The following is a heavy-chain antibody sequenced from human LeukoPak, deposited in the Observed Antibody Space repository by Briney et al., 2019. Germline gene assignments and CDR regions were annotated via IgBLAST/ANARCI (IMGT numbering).Heavy chain of an antibody. Sequence: ASVKVSCKASGYTFTGYYMHWVRQAPGQGLEWMGWTNPNSGGTNYAQKFQGRVTMTRDTSISTAYMELSRLRSDDTAVYYCLLYQLLSANPDWFDPWGQGTLVTVSP. D-gene: IGHD2-2*01. V-gene: IGHV1-2*02. J-gene: IGHJ5*02. CDR1: GYTFTGYY. CDR3: LLYQLLSANPDWFDP. CDR2: TNPNSGGT.